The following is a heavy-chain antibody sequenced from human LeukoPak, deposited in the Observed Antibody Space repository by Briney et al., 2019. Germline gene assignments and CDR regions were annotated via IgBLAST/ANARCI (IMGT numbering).Heavy chain of an antibody. D-gene: IGHD5-24*01. J-gene: IGHJ4*02. CDR3: AKEGRDGYNYLYY. V-gene: IGHV3-23*01. CDR2: ISGSGGST. CDR1: GFTFSSYG. Sequence: QSGGSLRLSCAAPGFTFSSYGMSWVRQAPGKGLEWVSAISGSGGSTYYADSVKGRFTISRDNSKNTLYLQMNSLRAEDTAVYYCAKEGRDGYNYLYYWGQGTLVTVSS.